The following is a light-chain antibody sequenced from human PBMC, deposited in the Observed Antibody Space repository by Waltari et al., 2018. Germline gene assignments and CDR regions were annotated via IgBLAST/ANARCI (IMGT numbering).Light chain of an antibody. Sequence: IGRHNFVSWYRQRPGEVPKLIIYDVNSRLSGISSRFSGSKFGNTASLTISGLQTEDEAVYYCSSYTTGRTYVFGTGTKVTVL. V-gene: IGLV2-14*03. CDR2: DVN. J-gene: IGLJ1*01. CDR3: SSYTTGRTYV. CDR1: IGRHNF.